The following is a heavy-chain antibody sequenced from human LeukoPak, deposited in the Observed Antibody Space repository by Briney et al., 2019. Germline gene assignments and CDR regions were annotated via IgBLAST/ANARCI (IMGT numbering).Heavy chain of an antibody. CDR1: GFTFSNAW. Sequence: PGGSLRPSCAASGFTFSNAWMSWVRQAPGKGLEWVGRIKSKTDGGTTDYAAPVKGRFTISRDDSKNTLYLQMNSLKTEDTAVYYCTTFTMVRGVIRDYWGQGTLVTVSS. J-gene: IGHJ4*02. CDR3: TTFTMVRGVIRDY. D-gene: IGHD3-10*01. CDR2: IKSKTDGGTT. V-gene: IGHV3-15*01.